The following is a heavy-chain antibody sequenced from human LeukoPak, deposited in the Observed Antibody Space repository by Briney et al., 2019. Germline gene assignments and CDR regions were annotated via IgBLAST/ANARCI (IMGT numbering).Heavy chain of an antibody. CDR2: ISSSSSTI. J-gene: IGHJ4*02. D-gene: IGHD3-22*01. V-gene: IGHV3-48*04. CDR1: GFTFSSYS. Sequence: PGGSLRLSCAASGFTFSSYSMNWVRQAPGKGLEWVSYISSSSSTIYYADSVKGRFTISRDNAKNSLYLQMNSLRAEDTAVYYCAKAATKGYYYDTIGEWGQGTLVTVSS. CDR3: AKAATKGYYYDTIGE.